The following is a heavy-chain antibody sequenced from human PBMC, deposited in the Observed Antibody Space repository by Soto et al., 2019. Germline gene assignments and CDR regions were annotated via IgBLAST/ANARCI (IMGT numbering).Heavy chain of an antibody. J-gene: IGHJ4*02. D-gene: IGHD3-10*01. Sequence: GASVKVSCKASGYTFTSYYMHWVRQATGHGLEWMGWINPNSGNIGYAQRFQGRVTMTRDTAIRTAYMEVSSLRSDDTAVYYCARGRASGSYYLLDYWGQGTLVTVSS. CDR1: GYTFTSYY. V-gene: IGHV1-8*02. CDR3: ARGRASGSYYLLDY. CDR2: INPNSGNI.